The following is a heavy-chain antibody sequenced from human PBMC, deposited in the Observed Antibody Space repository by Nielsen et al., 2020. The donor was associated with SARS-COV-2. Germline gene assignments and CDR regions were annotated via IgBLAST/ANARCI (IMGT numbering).Heavy chain of an antibody. D-gene: IGHD5-12*01. CDR2: IYSGGST. CDR1: GFTVSSNY. Sequence: GESLKISCAASGFTVSSNYMSWVRQAPGKGLEWVSVIYSGGSTYYADSVKGRFTISRDNSKNTLYLQMNSLRAEDTAVYYCARAPRRGYSGYDPFDYWGQGTLVTVSS. J-gene: IGHJ4*02. V-gene: IGHV3-53*01. CDR3: ARAPRRGYSGYDPFDY.